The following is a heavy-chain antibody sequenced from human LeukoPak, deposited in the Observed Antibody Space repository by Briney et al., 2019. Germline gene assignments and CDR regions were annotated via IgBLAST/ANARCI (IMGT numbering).Heavy chain of an antibody. CDR3: ARAQKTYYYDSSGDYPNAFDI. J-gene: IGHJ3*02. D-gene: IGHD3-22*01. CDR2: INHSGST. V-gene: IGHV4-34*01. CDR1: GGSFSGYY. Sequence: SETLSLTCAVYGGSFSGYYWSWIRQPPGKGLEWIGEINHSGSTNYNPSLKSRVTISVDTSKNQFSLKLSSVTAADTAVYYCARAQKTYYYDSSGDYPNAFDIWGQGTMVTVSS.